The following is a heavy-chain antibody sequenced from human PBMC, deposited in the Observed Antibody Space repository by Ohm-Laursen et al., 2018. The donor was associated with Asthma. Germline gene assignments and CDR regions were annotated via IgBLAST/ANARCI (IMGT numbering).Heavy chain of an antibody. CDR1: GYTFTGYY. D-gene: IGHD3-10*01. J-gene: IGHJ4*02. CDR2: INPNSGGT. CDR3: ATIFASGSHYAY. V-gene: IGHV1-2*06. Sequence: SVKVSCKASGYTFTGYYMHWVRQAPGQGLEWMGRINPNSGGTNYAQKFQGRVTMTRDTSITTAYMELSRLRSDDTAVYYCATIFASGSHYAYWGQGTLVTVSS.